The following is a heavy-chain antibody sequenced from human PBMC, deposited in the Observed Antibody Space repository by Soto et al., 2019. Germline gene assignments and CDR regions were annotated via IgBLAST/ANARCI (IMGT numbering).Heavy chain of an antibody. CDR3: ARQDYDYVWGNFYFDY. CDR2: IYTSGST. CDR1: GGSISSYY. V-gene: IGHV4-4*07. D-gene: IGHD3-16*01. Sequence: SETLSLTCTVSGGSISSYYWSWIRQPAGKGLEWIGRIYTSGSTNYNPSLKSRVTMSVDTSKNQFSLKLSSVTAADTAVYYCARQDYDYVWGNFYFDYWGQGTLVTVSS. J-gene: IGHJ4*02.